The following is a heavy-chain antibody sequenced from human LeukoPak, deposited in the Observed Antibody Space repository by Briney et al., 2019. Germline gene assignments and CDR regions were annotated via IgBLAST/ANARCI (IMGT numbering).Heavy chain of an antibody. Sequence: GGSLRLSCAASGFTVSSNYMSWVRQAPGKGLEWVARIYSGCTTYSADSVTGRFTISRDNSKNTLYLQMSSLRAEDTAVYYCARGIGWYDYWGQGTLVTVSS. CDR3: ARGIGWYDY. CDR1: GFTVSSNY. J-gene: IGHJ4*02. V-gene: IGHV3-53*01. CDR2: IYSGCTT. D-gene: IGHD6-19*01.